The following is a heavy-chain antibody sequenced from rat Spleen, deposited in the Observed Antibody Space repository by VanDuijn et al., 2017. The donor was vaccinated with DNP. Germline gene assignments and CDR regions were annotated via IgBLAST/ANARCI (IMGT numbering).Heavy chain of an antibody. CDR2: ITYEGRNT. CDR1: GFTFSDYY. CDR3: ARALYYGYNGGFAY. Sequence: EVQLVQSGGGLVQPGRSLKLSCAASGFTFSDYYMAWVRQAPKRGLEWVASITYEGRNTYYGDSVKGRFTVSRNNAKNTQYLQMDSLRSEDTATYYCARALYYGYNGGFAYWGQGTLVTVSS. D-gene: IGHD1-9*01. V-gene: IGHV5-22*01. J-gene: IGHJ3*01.